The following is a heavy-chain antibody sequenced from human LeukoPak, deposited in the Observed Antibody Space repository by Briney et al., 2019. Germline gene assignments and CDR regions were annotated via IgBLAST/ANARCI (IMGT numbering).Heavy chain of an antibody. Sequence: ETLSLTCAVYGGSFSGYYWSWIRQPPGKGLEWVSAISGRGDYTYYADSVKGRFTISRDNSKNTLYLQMNTLRAEDTAVYYCAKDSGGIGARFDPWGQGTLVTVSS. CDR2: ISGRGDYT. D-gene: IGHD1-26*01. V-gene: IGHV3-23*01. CDR3: AKDSGGIGARFDP. CDR1: GGSFSGYY. J-gene: IGHJ5*02.